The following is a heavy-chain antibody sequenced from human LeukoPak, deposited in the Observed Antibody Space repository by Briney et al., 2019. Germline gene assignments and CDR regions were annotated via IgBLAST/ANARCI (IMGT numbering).Heavy chain of an antibody. V-gene: IGHV3-7*01. CDR1: GFTFSSYW. Sequence: GGSLRLSCAASGFTFSSYWMSWVRQAPGEGLEWVANIKQDGSEKYYVDSVKGRFTISRDNAKNSLYLQMNSLRAEDTAVYYCARARRLVATPYDYWGQGTLVTVSS. J-gene: IGHJ4*02. D-gene: IGHD5-12*01. CDR2: IKQDGSEK. CDR3: ARARRLVATPYDY.